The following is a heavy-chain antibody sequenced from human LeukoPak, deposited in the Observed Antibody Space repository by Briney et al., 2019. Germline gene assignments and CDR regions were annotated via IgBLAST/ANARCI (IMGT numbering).Heavy chain of an antibody. CDR2: ISYDGSNK. V-gene: IGHV3-30-3*01. D-gene: IGHD6-13*01. Sequence: QTGGSLRLSCAASGFTFSSYAMHWVRQAPGKGLEWVAVISYDGSNKYYADSVKGRFTISRDNSKNTLYLQMNSLRAEDTAVYYCARDLYSSSWQPYYFDYWGQGTLVTVSS. CDR3: ARDLYSSSWQPYYFDY. CDR1: GFTFSSYA. J-gene: IGHJ4*02.